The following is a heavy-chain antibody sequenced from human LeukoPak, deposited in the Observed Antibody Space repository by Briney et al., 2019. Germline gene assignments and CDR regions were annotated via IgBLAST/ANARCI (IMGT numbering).Heavy chain of an antibody. D-gene: IGHD3-22*01. CDR1: GGSSSSYY. CDR3: ARARDYYDSSGYSEDTHDAFDI. CDR2: IYYSGST. J-gene: IGHJ3*02. Sequence: PSESLSLTCAVSGGSSSSYYWSWIRQPPGKGLECIGYIYYSGSTNCNPSLKSRVTISVDTSKNQFSPMLSTVTAADTAVYYCARARDYYDSSGYSEDTHDAFDIWGQGTMVTVSS. V-gene: IGHV4-59*01.